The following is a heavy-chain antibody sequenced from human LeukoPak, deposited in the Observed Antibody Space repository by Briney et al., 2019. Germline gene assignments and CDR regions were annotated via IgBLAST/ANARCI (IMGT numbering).Heavy chain of an antibody. V-gene: IGHV4-39*07. D-gene: IGHD3-10*01. Sequence: PSETLSLTCTVSGGSISSSSYYWGWIRHPPGKGLEWIGSIYYSGSTYYNPSLKSRVTISVDTSRNQFSLKLSSVTAADTGVYYCARGGVPWELTDYWGQGTLVTVSS. CDR1: GGSISSSSYY. J-gene: IGHJ4*02. CDR3: ARGGVPWELTDY. CDR2: IYYSGST.